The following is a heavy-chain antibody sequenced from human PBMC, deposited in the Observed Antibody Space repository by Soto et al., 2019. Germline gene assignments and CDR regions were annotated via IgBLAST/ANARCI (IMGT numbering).Heavy chain of an antibody. V-gene: IGHV4-34*01. J-gene: IGHJ6*02. CDR3: ARTAPRIYYYYGMDV. CDR2: INHSGST. Sequence: SETLSLTCAVYGGSFSGYYWSWIRQPPGKGLEWIGEINHSGSTNYNPSLKSRVTISVDTSKNQFSLKLSSVTAADTAVYYCARTAPRIYYYYGMDVWGQGTTVTVSS. CDR1: GGSFSGYY.